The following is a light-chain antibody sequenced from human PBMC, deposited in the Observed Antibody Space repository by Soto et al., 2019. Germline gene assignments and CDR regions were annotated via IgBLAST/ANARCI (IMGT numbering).Light chain of an antibody. CDR2: DVS. CDR3: SSYTSSSTPVV. V-gene: IGLV2-14*01. J-gene: IGLJ2*01. CDR1: SSAVGGYKY. Sequence: QSALTQPAAVSGSPGKSITISCTGTSSAVGGYKYISWYQQHPGKAPKLMIYDVSNRPSGVSNRFSGYKSGNTASLTISGLQAEDGADYYCSSYTSSSTPVVFGGGTKRTLL.